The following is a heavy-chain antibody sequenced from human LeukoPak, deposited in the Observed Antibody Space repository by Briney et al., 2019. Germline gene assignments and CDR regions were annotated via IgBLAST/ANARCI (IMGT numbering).Heavy chain of an antibody. CDR3: ARLSRLGYSYGYGWFDP. D-gene: IGHD5-18*01. Sequence: PSETLSLTCTVSGGSISSYYWSWIRQPPGKGLEWIGYIYYSGSTNYNPSLKSRVTISVDTSKNQFSLKLSSVTAADTAVYYCARLSRLGYSYGYGWFDPWGQGTLVTVSS. CDR2: IYYSGST. J-gene: IGHJ5*02. CDR1: GGSISSYY. V-gene: IGHV4-59*08.